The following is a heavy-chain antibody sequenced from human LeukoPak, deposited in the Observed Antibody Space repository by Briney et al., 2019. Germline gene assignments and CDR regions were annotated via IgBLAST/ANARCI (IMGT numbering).Heavy chain of an antibody. V-gene: IGHV3-30*03. D-gene: IGHD4-17*01. Sequence: GRSLRLSCAASGFTFSSYGMHWVRQAPGKGLEWVAVISYDGSNKYYADSVKGRFTISRDNSKNTLYLQMNSLRAEDTAVYYCARAPPQTVMDNWFDPWGQGTLVTVSS. CDR3: ARAPPQTVMDNWFDP. J-gene: IGHJ5*02. CDR1: GFTFSSYG. CDR2: ISYDGSNK.